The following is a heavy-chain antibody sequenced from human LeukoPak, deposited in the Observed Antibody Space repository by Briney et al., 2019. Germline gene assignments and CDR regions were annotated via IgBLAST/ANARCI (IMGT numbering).Heavy chain of an antibody. Sequence: GASVKVSCKASGYSFTSYYIHWVRQAPGQGLEWMGIINPSDGSTSYAQKFQGRVTMTRDTSTSTLYMELSSLRSEDTAVYYCARCLRGGDFVAQDAFDIWGQGTMVTVSS. CDR1: GYSFTSYY. J-gene: IGHJ3*02. CDR2: INPSDGST. V-gene: IGHV1-46*01. CDR3: ARCLRGGDFVAQDAFDI. D-gene: IGHD2-21*02.